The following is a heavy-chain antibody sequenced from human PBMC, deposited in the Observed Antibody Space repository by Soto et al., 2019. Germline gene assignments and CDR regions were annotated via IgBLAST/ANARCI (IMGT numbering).Heavy chain of an antibody. CDR1: GFTFSTYW. CDR2: INSDGSST. Sequence: GGFLRLSCAASGFTFSTYWMHWVRQAPGKGLVWVSRINSDGSSTSYADSVKGRFTISRDNAKNTLYLQMNSLRVEDTAVYYCTRDRGYSVDQWGQGTLVTVSS. D-gene: IGHD5-18*01. J-gene: IGHJ5*02. V-gene: IGHV3-74*01. CDR3: TRDRGYSVDQ.